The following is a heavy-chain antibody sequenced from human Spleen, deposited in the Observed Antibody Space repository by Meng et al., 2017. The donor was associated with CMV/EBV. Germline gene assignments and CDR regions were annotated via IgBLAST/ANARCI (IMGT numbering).Heavy chain of an antibody. J-gene: IGHJ4*02. Sequence: GESLKISCAASGFTFSTSWMSWVRQAPGKGLEWVANIREDGSSKYYADPVKGRFTISRDNAKNSLFLQMSSLRVEDTAVYYCARDWSGSDDSWGQGTLVTVSS. V-gene: IGHV3-7*01. CDR3: ARDWSGSDDS. D-gene: IGHD1-26*01. CDR2: IREDGSSK. CDR1: GFTFSTSW.